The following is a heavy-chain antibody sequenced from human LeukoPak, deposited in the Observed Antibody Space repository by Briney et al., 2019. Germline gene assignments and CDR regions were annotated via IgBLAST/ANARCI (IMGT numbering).Heavy chain of an antibody. J-gene: IGHJ4*02. D-gene: IGHD2-2*01. CDR3: ARGQGGSGYAGSDFDY. CDR2: MNPNSGNT. V-gene: IGHV1-8*01. CDR1: GYTFTSYV. Sequence: ASVKVSCKASGYTFTSYVINWVRQATGQGLEWMGWMNPNSGNTGYAQKFQGRVTMTRNTSISTAYMELSSLRSEDTAVYYCARGQGGSGYAGSDFDYWGQGTLVTVSS.